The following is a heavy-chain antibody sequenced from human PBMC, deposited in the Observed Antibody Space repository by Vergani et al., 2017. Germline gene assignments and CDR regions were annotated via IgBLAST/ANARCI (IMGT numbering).Heavy chain of an antibody. Sequence: QVQLVQSGAEVKKPGSSVKVSCKASGGTFSSYAISWVRQAPGQGLEWMGRIIPILGTANYAQKFQGRVTITADESTSTAYMELSSLRSEDTAVYYCARVPRYQLRRNYYYMDVWGKGTTVTVSS. D-gene: IGHD2-2*01. CDR2: IIPILGTA. V-gene: IGHV1-69*11. J-gene: IGHJ6*03. CDR3: ARVPRYQLRRNYYYMDV. CDR1: GGTFSSYA.